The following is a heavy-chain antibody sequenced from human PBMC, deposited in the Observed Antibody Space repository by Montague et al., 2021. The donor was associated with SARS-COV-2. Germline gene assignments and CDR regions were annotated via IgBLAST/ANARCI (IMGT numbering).Heavy chain of an antibody. CDR2: ITGTSSLV. Sequence: SLRLSCAASGFTFSSYRMNWVRQAPGKGLEWVSYITGTSSLVHYXDSVKGRFTISRDNAQNSLYLQMNSLRDEDTAVYYCARSTGHFDYWGLGTLVTVSS. D-gene: IGHD7-27*01. V-gene: IGHV3-48*02. CDR3: ARSTGHFDY. J-gene: IGHJ4*02. CDR1: GFTFSSYR.